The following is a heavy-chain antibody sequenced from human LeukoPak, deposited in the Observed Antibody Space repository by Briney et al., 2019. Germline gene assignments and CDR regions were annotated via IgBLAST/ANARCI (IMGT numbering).Heavy chain of an antibody. CDR3: VRVYSGSPDPAY. CDR1: GFTFSSYS. Sequence: GGSLRLSCAASGFTFSSYSMNWVRQAPGKGLEWVSSISSGNSYIYYADSVQGRFTISRDNAKNSLYLEMNSLRADDTAVYYCVRVYSGSPDPAYWGQGTLVTVSS. CDR2: ISSGNSYI. J-gene: IGHJ4*02. V-gene: IGHV3-21*01. D-gene: IGHD1-26*01.